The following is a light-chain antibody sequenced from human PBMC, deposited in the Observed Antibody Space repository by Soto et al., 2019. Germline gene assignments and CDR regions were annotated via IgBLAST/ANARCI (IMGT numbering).Light chain of an antibody. CDR2: DNN. V-gene: IGLV1-44*01. Sequence: QPVLTQPPSASGTPGQRVTISCSGSSSNIGSKTVNWYQQLPGTAPKLLIYDNNQRPSGVPDRFSGSKSGTSASLAISGLQSEDETDYYCASWDDSLKGVVFGGGTKLTVL. CDR3: ASWDDSLKGVV. CDR1: SSNIGSKT. J-gene: IGLJ2*01.